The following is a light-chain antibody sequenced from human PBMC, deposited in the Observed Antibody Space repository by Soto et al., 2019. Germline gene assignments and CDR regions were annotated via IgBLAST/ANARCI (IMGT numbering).Light chain of an antibody. CDR3: CSYGGSYTV. CDR1: SSDVGGYNY. CDR2: GVS. Sequence: QSALTQPRSVSGSPGQSVTISCTGTSSDVGGYNYVSWYQQHPGKAPKLMIYGVSKRPSGVPDRFSGSKSGNTASLTISGLQADDEADYYCCSYGGSYTVFGGGTKLTVL. V-gene: IGLV2-11*01. J-gene: IGLJ3*02.